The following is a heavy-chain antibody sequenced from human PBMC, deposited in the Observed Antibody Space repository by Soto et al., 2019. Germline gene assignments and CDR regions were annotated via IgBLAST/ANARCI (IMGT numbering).Heavy chain of an antibody. D-gene: IGHD1-26*01. CDR1: GFTFSSYG. CDR3: ANGAYSGSYLDY. J-gene: IGHJ4*02. Sequence: QVQLVESGGGVVQPGRSLRLSCAASGFTFSSYGMHWVRQAPGKGLEWVAVISYDGSNKYYADSVKGRFTISRDNSKNPLYLQMNSLRAEDTAVYYCANGAYSGSYLDYWGQGTLVTVSS. CDR2: ISYDGSNK. V-gene: IGHV3-30*18.